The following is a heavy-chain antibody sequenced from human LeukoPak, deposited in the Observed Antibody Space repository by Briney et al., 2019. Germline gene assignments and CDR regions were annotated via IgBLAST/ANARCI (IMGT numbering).Heavy chain of an antibody. J-gene: IGHJ5*02. Sequence: GGSLRLSCTASGFTFSSYAMTWVRQAPDKGLEWVSAISGSGGSTYYADSVKGRFTISRDNSKNTLYLQMNSLRAADTAVYYCTKTAPAAIYWFDPWGQGTLVTVSS. D-gene: IGHD2-2*02. CDR3: TKTAPAAIYWFDP. CDR1: GFTFSSYA. V-gene: IGHV3-23*01. CDR2: ISGSGGST.